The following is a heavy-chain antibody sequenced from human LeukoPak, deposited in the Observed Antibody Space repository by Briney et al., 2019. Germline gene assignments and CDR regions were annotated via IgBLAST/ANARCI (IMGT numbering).Heavy chain of an antibody. Sequence: GESLKISCAASGFTFSGSAMHWVRQASGKGLEWVGRIRSKANSYATAYAASVKGRFTNSRDDSKNTAYLQMNSLKTEDTAVYYCTRHDNYDFWSGPSMDVWGKGTTVTVSS. V-gene: IGHV3-73*01. CDR2: IRSKANSYAT. CDR1: GFTFSGSA. D-gene: IGHD3-3*01. J-gene: IGHJ6*04. CDR3: TRHDNYDFWSGPSMDV.